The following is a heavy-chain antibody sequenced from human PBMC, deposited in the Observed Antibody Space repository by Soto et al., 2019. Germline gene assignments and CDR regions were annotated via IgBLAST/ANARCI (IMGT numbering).Heavy chain of an antibody. CDR2: IIPYLSVS. V-gene: IGHV1-69*02. D-gene: IGHD3-10*01. J-gene: IGHJ4*02. Sequence: QVQLVQSGAEVKKRGSSMRVSCKASGDTFNFYTINWVRQAPGLGLEWLGRIIPYLSVSNYAQKFQGRVTITADKSTNTAYMEVRSLRSEDTAMYYCATSFGSGYRAFDYWGQGALVTVSS. CDR1: GDTFNFYT. CDR3: ATSFGSGYRAFDY.